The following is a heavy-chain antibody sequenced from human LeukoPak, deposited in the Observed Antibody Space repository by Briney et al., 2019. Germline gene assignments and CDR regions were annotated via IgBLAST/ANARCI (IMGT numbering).Heavy chain of an antibody. CDR2: INHSGST. CDR1: GGSISSYY. V-gene: IGHV4-34*01. D-gene: IGHD3-16*02. J-gene: IGHJ3*02. CDR3: ARAKLYYDYVWGSYRPSDAFDI. Sequence: RPSETLSLTCTVSGGSISSYYWSWIRQPPGKGLEWIGEINHSGSTNYNPSLKSRVTISVDTSKNQFSLKLSSVTAADTAVYYCARAKLYYDYVWGSYRPSDAFDIWGQGTMVTVSS.